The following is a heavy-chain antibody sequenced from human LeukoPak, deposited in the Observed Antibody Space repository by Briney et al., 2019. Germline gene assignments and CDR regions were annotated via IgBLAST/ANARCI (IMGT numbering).Heavy chain of an antibody. CDR3: ARLGGSSSPYYYYYMDV. D-gene: IGHD6-13*01. J-gene: IGHJ6*03. CDR2: MYHSGST. CDR1: GYSISSGYY. V-gene: IGHV4-38-2*01. Sequence: PSETLSLTCAVSGYSISSGYYWGWFGQPPGKGLEWIGCMYHSGSTYYNPSLKSRVTISVDTSKNQFSLKLSSVTAADTAVYYCARLGGSSSPYYYYYMDVWGKGTTVTVSS.